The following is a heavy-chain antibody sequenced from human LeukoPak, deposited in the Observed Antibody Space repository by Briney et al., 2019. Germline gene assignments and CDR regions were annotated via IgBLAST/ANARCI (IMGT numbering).Heavy chain of an antibody. Sequence: SETLSLTCTGSGVSISSYYWSWLRQPPGKGVEWIGYIYYSGSTNYNPSLKSRVTISVDTSKNQFSLKLSSVTAADTAVYYCARGLPMVDYWGQGTLVTVSS. V-gene: IGHV4-59*01. CDR3: ARGLPMVDY. D-gene: IGHD3-10*01. J-gene: IGHJ4*02. CDR2: IYYSGST. CDR1: GVSISSYY.